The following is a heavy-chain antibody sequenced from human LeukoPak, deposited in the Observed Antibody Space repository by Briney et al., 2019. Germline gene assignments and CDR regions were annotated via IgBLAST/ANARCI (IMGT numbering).Heavy chain of an antibody. D-gene: IGHD6-19*01. CDR2: IYYSGST. CDR1: GGSISSYY. Sequence: SETLSLTCTVSGGSISSYYWSWIRQPPGKGLEWIGYIYYSGSTNYNPSLKSRVTISVDTSKNQFSLKLSSVTAADTAVYYCARAGQWLVPGAGYYYYYGMDVWGQGTTVTVSS. CDR3: ARAGQWLVPGAGYYYYYGMDV. V-gene: IGHV4-59*01. J-gene: IGHJ6*02.